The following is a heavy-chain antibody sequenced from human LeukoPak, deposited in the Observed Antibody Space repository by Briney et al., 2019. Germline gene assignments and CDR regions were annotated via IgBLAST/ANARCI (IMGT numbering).Heavy chain of an antibody. Sequence: PSQTLSLTCAVSGGSISSGGYSWSWIRQPPGKGLEWIGYIYHSGSTYYNPSLKSRVTISVDRSKNQFSLKLSSVTAADTAVYYCARGGFGDCSSTSCYAYSPYYYYGMDVWGQGTTVTVSS. CDR2: IYHSGST. D-gene: IGHD2-2*01. CDR3: ARGGFGDCSSTSCYAYSPYYYYGMDV. J-gene: IGHJ6*02. V-gene: IGHV4-30-2*01. CDR1: GGSISSGGYS.